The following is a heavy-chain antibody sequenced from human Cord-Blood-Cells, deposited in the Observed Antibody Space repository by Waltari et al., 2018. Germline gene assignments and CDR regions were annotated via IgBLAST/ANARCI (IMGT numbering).Heavy chain of an antibody. CDR1: GGSISSGDYY. Sequence: QVQLQESGPGLVKPSQTLSLTCIVSGGSISSGDYYWSWIRQPPGKGLEWIGYIYYSGSTYYNPSLKSRVTISVDTSKNQFSLKLSSVTAADTAVYYCARAGCSSTSCYYAFDYWGQGTLVTVSS. CDR2: IYYSGST. CDR3: ARAGCSSTSCYYAFDY. D-gene: IGHD2-2*01. J-gene: IGHJ4*02. V-gene: IGHV4-30-4*08.